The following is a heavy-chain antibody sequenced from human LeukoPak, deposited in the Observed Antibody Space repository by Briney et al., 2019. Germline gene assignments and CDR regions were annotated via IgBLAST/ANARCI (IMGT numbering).Heavy chain of an antibody. CDR3: ARVRPFMVRGVILGAFDI. J-gene: IGHJ3*02. CDR1: GGSISSYY. CDR2: IYTSGST. D-gene: IGHD3-10*01. Sequence: PETLSLTCTVSGGSISSYYWSWIRQPAGKGLEWIGRIYTSGSTNYNPSLKSRVTMSVDTSKNQFSLKLSSVTAADTAVYYCARVRPFMVRGVILGAFDIWGQGTMVTVSS. V-gene: IGHV4-4*07.